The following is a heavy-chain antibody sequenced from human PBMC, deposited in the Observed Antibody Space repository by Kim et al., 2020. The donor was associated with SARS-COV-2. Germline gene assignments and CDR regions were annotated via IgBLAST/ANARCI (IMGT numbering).Heavy chain of an antibody. V-gene: IGHV1-24*01. J-gene: IGHJ4*02. Sequence: TIYAQKFQGRVTMTEDTSTDTAYMELSSLRSEYTAVYYCATDPLLRFPDYWGQGTLVTVSS. CDR2: T. D-gene: IGHD3-3*01. CDR3: ATDPLLRFPDY.